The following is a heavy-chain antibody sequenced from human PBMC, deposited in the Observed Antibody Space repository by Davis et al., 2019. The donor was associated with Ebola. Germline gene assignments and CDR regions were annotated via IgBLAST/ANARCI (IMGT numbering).Heavy chain of an antibody. V-gene: IGHV1-18*01. Sequence: AASVKVSCKASGYTFTSFGFSWVRQAPGQGLEWMGWISADNGNTNYAQNLQVRVTMTTDTSTSTAYMELRSLRSDDTAVYYCARARGVGATSIAWFDPWGQGTLVTVSS. D-gene: IGHD1-26*01. CDR2: ISADNGNT. CDR1: GYTFTSFG. J-gene: IGHJ5*02. CDR3: ARARGVGATSIAWFDP.